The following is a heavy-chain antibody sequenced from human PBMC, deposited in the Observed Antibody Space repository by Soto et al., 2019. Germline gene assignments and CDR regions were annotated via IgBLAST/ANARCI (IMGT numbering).Heavy chain of an antibody. CDR3: ARVGVSYYYDSSGYYPLDY. J-gene: IGHJ4*02. CDR2: ISAYNGNT. D-gene: IGHD3-22*01. Sequence: ASVKVSCKASGYTFTSYGISWVRQAPGQGLEWMGWISAYNGNTNYAQKLQGRVTMTTDTSTSTAYMELRSLRSDDTAVYYCARVGVSYYYDSSGYYPLDYWGQGTQVTVSS. V-gene: IGHV1-18*04. CDR1: GYTFTSYG.